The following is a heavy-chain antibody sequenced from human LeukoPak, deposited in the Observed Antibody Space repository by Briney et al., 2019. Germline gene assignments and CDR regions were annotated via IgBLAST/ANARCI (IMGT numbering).Heavy chain of an antibody. D-gene: IGHD5-12*01. CDR1: GFTFDDYA. J-gene: IGHJ6*02. CDR2: ISWSSGNR. V-gene: IGHV3-9*01. CDR3: AKDSYDDYYYMDV. Sequence: PGRSLRLSCAASGFTFDDYAMHWVRQAPGKGLEWVSGISWSSGNRGYADSVKGRFTISRDNAKNSLYLQMNSLRPEDTALYYCAKDSYDDYYYMDVWGQGTTVTVSS.